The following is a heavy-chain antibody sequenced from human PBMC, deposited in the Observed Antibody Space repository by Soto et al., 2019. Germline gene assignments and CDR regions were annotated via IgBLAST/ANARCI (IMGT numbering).Heavy chain of an antibody. D-gene: IGHD3-9*01. CDR3: AKDGMYYDILTGYSPLGAFDI. Sequence: EVQLLESGGGLVQPGGSLRLSCAASGFTFSSYAMSWVRQAPGKGLEWVSAISGSGGSTYYADSVKGRFTISRDNSKNTLYLQMNSLRAEDTAVYYCAKDGMYYDILTGYSPLGAFDIWGQGTMVTVSS. CDR2: ISGSGGST. V-gene: IGHV3-23*01. CDR1: GFTFSSYA. J-gene: IGHJ3*02.